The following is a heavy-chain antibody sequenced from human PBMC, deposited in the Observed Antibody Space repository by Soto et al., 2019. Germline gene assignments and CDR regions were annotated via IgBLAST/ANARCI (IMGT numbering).Heavy chain of an antibody. CDR1: GYIFTNYD. V-gene: IGHV1-8*01. D-gene: IGHD4-4*01. CDR3: ARAYTANYHYYYLDV. J-gene: IGHJ6*03. Sequence: QEQLVQSGAEVQKPGASVKVSCKASGYIFTNYDIHWVRQATGQGFEWMGWMNPNSRNTGYAQKFQDRVTMTSRTSVGTADMELSSLESDATAVYYCARAYTANYHYYYLDVWGEGTTVTVSS. CDR2: MNPNSRNT.